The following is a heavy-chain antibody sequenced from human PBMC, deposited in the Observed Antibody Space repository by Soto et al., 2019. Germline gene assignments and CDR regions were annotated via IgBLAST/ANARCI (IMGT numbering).Heavy chain of an antibody. D-gene: IGHD6-6*01. Sequence: PSETLSLTCTVSGGSIRSSSYYWGWIRQPPGKGLEWIGSIYYSGSTYYDPSLKSRVTISVDTSKNQFSLKLSSVTAADAAVYYCARHSSSRGKRSYFDYWGQGTLVTVSS. J-gene: IGHJ4*02. CDR1: GGSIRSSSYY. V-gene: IGHV4-39*01. CDR2: IYYSGST. CDR3: ARHSSSRGKRSYFDY.